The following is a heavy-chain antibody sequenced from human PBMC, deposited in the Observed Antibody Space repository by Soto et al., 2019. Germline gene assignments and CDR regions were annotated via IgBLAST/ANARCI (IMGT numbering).Heavy chain of an antibody. CDR3: ARSPGGMVRGVITYYYYGMDV. Sequence: LSLTCTVSGGSISSYYWSWIRQPAGKGLEWIGRIYTRGSTNYNPSLKSRVTMSVDTSKNQCSLKLSSVTAADTAVYYCARSPGGMVRGVITYYYYGMDVWGQGTTVTVSS. CDR2: IYTRGST. J-gene: IGHJ6*02. V-gene: IGHV4-4*07. D-gene: IGHD3-10*01. CDR1: GGSISSYY.